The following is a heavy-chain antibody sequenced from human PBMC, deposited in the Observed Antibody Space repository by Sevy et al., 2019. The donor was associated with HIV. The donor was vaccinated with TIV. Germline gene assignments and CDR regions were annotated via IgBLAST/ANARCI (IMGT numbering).Heavy chain of an antibody. J-gene: IGHJ4*02. CDR3: AKGLGYYGSGSFWVDY. CDR1: GFIFSGYA. Sequence: GGSLRLSCTTSGFIFSGYAMHWVRQAPGKGLEWVAVMSRDGGEEYSAESVKGRFTISRDNSKNTLYLQMNGLKTEDTAVYYCAKGLGYYGSGSFWVDYWGQGTLVTVSS. D-gene: IGHD3-10*01. CDR2: MSRDGGEE. V-gene: IGHV3-30*18.